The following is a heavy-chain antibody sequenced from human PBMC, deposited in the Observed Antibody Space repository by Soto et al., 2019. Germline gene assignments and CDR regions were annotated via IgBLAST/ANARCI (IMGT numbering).Heavy chain of an antibody. J-gene: IGHJ6*02. Sequence: ASVKVSCKASGGTFSSYAISWVRQAPGQGLEWMGGIIPILGIANYEQKFQGRVTITADKSMSTAYMELSSLRSEDTAVYDCARDPGCVAAAEYYYYGMDVWGQGTTVTVSS. CDR3: ARDPGCVAAAEYYYYGMDV. V-gene: IGHV1-69*10. CDR2: IIPILGIA. D-gene: IGHD6-13*01. CDR1: GGTFSSYA.